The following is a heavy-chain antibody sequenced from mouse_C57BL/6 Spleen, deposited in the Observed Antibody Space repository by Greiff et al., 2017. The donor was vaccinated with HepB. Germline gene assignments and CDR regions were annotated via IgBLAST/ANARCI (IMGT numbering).Heavy chain of an antibody. Sequence: VQLQQSGAELVKPGASVKMSCKASGYTFTSYWITWVKQRPGQGLEWIGDIYPGSGSTNYNEKFKSKATLTVDTSSSTAYMQLSSLTSEDSAVYYCARSGYPSSYWYFDVWGTGTTVTVSS. J-gene: IGHJ1*03. CDR3: ARSGYPSSYWYFDV. CDR1: GYTFTSYW. D-gene: IGHD2-10*02. V-gene: IGHV1-55*01. CDR2: IYPGSGST.